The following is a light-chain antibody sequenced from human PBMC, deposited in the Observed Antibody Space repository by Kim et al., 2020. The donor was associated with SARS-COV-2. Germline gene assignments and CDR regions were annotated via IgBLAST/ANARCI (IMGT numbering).Light chain of an antibody. CDR3: HQYGSYPFT. J-gene: IGKJ4*01. V-gene: IGKV1-16*02. Sequence: DIQVTQSPSSLSASVGDRVTITCRASQGIRTDLAWFQHIPGKAPKSLIYAASTLESGVPSKFSGSGSGTDFTLVISNLQPEDSATYYCHQYGSYPFTFSGGTKVDIK. CDR2: AAS. CDR1: QGIRTD.